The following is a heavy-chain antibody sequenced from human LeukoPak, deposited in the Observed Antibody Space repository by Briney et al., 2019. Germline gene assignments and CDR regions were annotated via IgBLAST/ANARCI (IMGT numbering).Heavy chain of an antibody. CDR2: IYHSGST. Sequence: SETLSLTCTVSGGSISSSSYYWGWIRQPPGKGLEWIGSIYHSGSTYYNPSLKSRVTISVDTSKNQFSLKLSSVTAADTAVYYCARVRTPLDSSLNYFDYWGQGTLVTVSS. V-gene: IGHV4-39*07. CDR1: GGSISSSSYY. D-gene: IGHD6-19*01. CDR3: ARVRTPLDSSLNYFDY. J-gene: IGHJ4*02.